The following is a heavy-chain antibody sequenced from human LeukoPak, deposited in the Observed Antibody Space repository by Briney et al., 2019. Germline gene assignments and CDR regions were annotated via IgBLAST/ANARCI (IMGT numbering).Heavy chain of an antibody. V-gene: IGHV1-24*01. J-gene: IGHJ4*02. CDR2: FDPEDGET. D-gene: IGHD6-19*01. CDR3: ATWLGGPDYYFDY. Sequence: GASVKVSCKVSGYTLTELSMHWVRQAPGKGLEWMGGFDPEDGETIYAQKFQGRVTMTEDTSTDTAYMELSSLRSEETAVYYCATWLGGPDYYFDYWGQGTLVTVSS. CDR1: GYTLTELS.